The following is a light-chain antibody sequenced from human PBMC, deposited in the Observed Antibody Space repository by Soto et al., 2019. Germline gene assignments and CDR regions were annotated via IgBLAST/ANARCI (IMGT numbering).Light chain of an antibody. V-gene: IGLV1-44*01. J-gene: IGLJ2*01. CDR2: SNN. Sequence: QTVVTQPTSASGTPGQRVTISCSGSSSNIGSNTVNWYQQLPGTAPKLLIYSNNQRPSAVPDRFSGSKSGTSASLAISGLRSEDEADYYCAARDDSLNGDVLFGGGTTLTVL. CDR3: AARDDSLNGDVL. CDR1: SSNIGSNT.